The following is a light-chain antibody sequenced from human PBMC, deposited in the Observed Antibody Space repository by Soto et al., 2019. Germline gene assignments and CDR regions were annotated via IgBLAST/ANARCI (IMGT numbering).Light chain of an antibody. CDR2: GVS. V-gene: IGKV3-15*01. Sequence: VMTQSPAPLSVSPGERATLSCKSSQSISSNKLAWYQQKPGQAPRLLLFGVSNRATGIPARFSGSGSGTDFSLTISSLQSEDVAVYYCQQYDYWPRTFGQGTKVDIK. J-gene: IGKJ1*01. CDR1: QSISSN. CDR3: QQYDYWPRT.